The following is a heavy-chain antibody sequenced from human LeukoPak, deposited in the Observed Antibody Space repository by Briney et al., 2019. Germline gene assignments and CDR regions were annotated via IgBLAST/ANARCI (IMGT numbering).Heavy chain of an antibody. Sequence: GGSLRLSCAASGFTFSSYAMSWVRQAPGKGLEWVAGISGSAGGTNYADSVKGRFTISRDNSENTLHLQMNRLRAEDTAVYFCAKRGVVIRVILVGFHKEAYYFDSWGQGALVTVSS. CDR2: ISGSAGGT. CDR3: AKRGVVIRVILVGFHKEAYYFDS. CDR1: GFTFSSYA. J-gene: IGHJ4*02. D-gene: IGHD3-22*01. V-gene: IGHV3-23*01.